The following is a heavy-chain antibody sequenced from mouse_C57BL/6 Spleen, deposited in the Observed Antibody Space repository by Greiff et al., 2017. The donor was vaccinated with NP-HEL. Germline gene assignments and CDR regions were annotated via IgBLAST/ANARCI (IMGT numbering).Heavy chain of an antibody. CDR3: AREKGYYDYDEGFAY. CDR2: INYDGSST. J-gene: IGHJ3*01. V-gene: IGHV5-16*01. D-gene: IGHD2-4*01. Sequence: EVQRVESEGGLVQPGSSMKLSCTASGFTFSDYYMAWVRQVPEKGLEWVANINYDGSSTYYLDSLKSRFIISRDNAKNILYLQMSSLKSEDTATYYCAREKGYYDYDEGFAYWGQGTLVTVSA. CDR1: GFTFSDYY.